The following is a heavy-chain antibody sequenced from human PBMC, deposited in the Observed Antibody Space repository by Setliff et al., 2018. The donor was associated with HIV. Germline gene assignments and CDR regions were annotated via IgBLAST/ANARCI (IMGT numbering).Heavy chain of an antibody. CDR2: SGNGGII. CDR1: GFIFSSYA. Sequence: GVLRLSCAASGFIFSSYAFSWVRQAPGKGLEWVSTSGNGGIIVYTDSVKGRFTMSRDNSKNTLFLVLTSLRPEDTAVYYCAKQVSGYFDYWGQGALVTVSS. D-gene: IGHD3-10*01. CDR3: AKQVSGYFDY. J-gene: IGHJ4*02. V-gene: IGHV3-23*01.